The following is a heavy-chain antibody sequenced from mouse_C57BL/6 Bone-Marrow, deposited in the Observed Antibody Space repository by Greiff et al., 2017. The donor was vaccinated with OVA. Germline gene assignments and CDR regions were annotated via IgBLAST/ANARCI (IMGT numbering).Heavy chain of an antibody. V-gene: IGHV1-81*01. D-gene: IGHD1-1*01. Sequence: VQLVESGAELARPGASVKLSCKASGYTFTSYGISWVKQRTGQGLEWIGEIYPRSGNTYYNEKFKGKATLTADKSSSTAYMELRSLTSEDSAVYFCSHYYGSRYFDYWGQGTTLTVSS. CDR2: IYPRSGNT. CDR3: SHYYGSRYFDY. J-gene: IGHJ2*01. CDR1: GYTFTSYG.